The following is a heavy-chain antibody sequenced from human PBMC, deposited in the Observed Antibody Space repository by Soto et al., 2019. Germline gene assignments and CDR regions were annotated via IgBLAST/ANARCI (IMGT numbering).Heavy chain of an antibody. J-gene: IGHJ6*02. D-gene: IGHD6-19*01. CDR2: INPSGGST. V-gene: IGHV1-46*01. CDR3: ARERRVAVAGYYYYGMDV. Sequence: ASVKVSCKASGYTFTSYYMHWVLQAPGQGLEWMGIINPSGGSTSYAQKFQGRVTMTRDTSTSTVYMELSSLRSEDTAVYYCARERRVAVAGYYYYGMDVWGQGTTVTVSS. CDR1: GYTFTSYY.